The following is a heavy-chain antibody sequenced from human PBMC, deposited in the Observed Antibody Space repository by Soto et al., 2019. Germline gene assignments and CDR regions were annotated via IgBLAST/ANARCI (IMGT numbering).Heavy chain of an antibody. CDR3: ARDPGLWFGELSHPYYFDY. J-gene: IGHJ4*02. Sequence: GGSLRLSCAASGFTFSSYSMNWVRQAPGKGLEWVSSISSSSSYIYYADSVKGRFTISRDNAKNSLYLQMNSLRAEDTAVYYCARDPGLWFGELSHPYYFDYWGQGTLVTVSS. CDR1: GFTFSSYS. D-gene: IGHD3-10*01. CDR2: ISSSSSYI. V-gene: IGHV3-21*01.